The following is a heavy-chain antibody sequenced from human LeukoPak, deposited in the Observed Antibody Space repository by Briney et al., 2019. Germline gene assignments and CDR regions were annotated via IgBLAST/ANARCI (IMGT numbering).Heavy chain of an antibody. D-gene: IGHD2-2*01. V-gene: IGHV1-2*02. CDR1: GYTFTGYY. CDR3: ARAEDIVVVPAAMGWFDP. J-gene: IGHJ5*02. Sequence: ASVKVSCKASGYTFTGYYMHWGGQAPGQGLEWMGWITPNSGGTNYAQKFQGRVTMTRDTSISTAYMELSRLRSDDTAVYYCARAEDIVVVPAAMGWFDPWGQGTLVTVSS. CDR2: ITPNSGGT.